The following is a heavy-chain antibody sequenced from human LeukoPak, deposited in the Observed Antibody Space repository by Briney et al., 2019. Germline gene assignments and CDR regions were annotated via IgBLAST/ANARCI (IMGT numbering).Heavy chain of an antibody. V-gene: IGHV1-24*01. D-gene: IGHD6-6*01. Sequence: ASVKVSCKVSGYTLTELSMHWVRQAPGKGLEWMGGFDPEDGETIYAQKFQGRVTMTRDTSTSTVYMELSSLRSEDTAVYYCATEYSSSFFDYWGQGTLVTVSS. CDR2: FDPEDGET. CDR3: ATEYSSSFFDY. J-gene: IGHJ4*02. CDR1: GYTLTELS.